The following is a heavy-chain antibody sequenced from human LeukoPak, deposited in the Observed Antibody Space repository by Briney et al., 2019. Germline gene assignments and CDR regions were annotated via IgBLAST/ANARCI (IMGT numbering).Heavy chain of an antibody. D-gene: IGHD1-1*01. CDR2: VYTDGRT. CDR1: GFTVNRDY. J-gene: IGHJ4*02. CDR3: TRGSPTVSAGYN. V-gene: IGHV3-53*01. Sequence: GESLRLSCAASGFTVNRDYMSWVRQSPGKGLEWVSVVYTDGRTFYADSVKGRFTISRDDSKNTVSLQMNSLRAEDTAIYFCTRGSPTVSAGYNWGRGTVVTVSS.